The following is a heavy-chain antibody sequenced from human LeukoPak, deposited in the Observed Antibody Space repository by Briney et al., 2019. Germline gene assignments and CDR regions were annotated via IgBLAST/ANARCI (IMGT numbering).Heavy chain of an antibody. Sequence: GGSLRLSCAASGFTFSSYATSWVRQAPGKGLEWVSTISDSGGSTYSADSLKGRFTISRDNSKNTLYLQMNSLRAEDTAVYYCAKGRGFVVVPFDCWGQGTLVTVSS. CDR3: AKGRGFVVVPFDC. J-gene: IGHJ4*02. D-gene: IGHD2-2*01. CDR2: ISDSGGST. CDR1: GFTFSSYA. V-gene: IGHV3-23*01.